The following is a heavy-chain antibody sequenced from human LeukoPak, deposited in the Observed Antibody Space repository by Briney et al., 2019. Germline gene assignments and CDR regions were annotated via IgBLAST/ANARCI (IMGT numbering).Heavy chain of an antibody. V-gene: IGHV3-33*01. D-gene: IGHD2-21*02. J-gene: IGHJ4*02. CDR2: IWYDGSNK. CDR3: ARAPQVPEAYCGGDCYSGLDY. CDR1: GFTFSSYG. Sequence: PGGSLRLSCAASGFTFSSYGVHWVRQAPGKGLEWVAVIWYDGSNKYYADSVKGRFTISRDNSKNTLYLQMNSLRAEDTAVYYCARAPQVPEAYCGGDCYSGLDYWGQGTLVTVSS.